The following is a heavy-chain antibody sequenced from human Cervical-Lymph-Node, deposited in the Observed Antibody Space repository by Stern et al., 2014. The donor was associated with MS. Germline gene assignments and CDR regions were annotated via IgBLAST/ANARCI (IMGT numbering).Heavy chain of an antibody. CDR1: GGSISSSSYY. V-gene: IGHV4-39*01. J-gene: IGHJ4*02. D-gene: IGHD2-15*01. CDR3: ASGGSFFFDY. CDR2: IYYSGST. Sequence: QLVESGPGLVKPSETLSLTCTVSGGSISSSSYYWGWIRQPPGKGLAWIGSIYYSGSTYYNPSLKSRVTISVDTSKNQFSLKLSSVTAADTAVYYCASGGSFFFDYWGQGTLVTVSS.